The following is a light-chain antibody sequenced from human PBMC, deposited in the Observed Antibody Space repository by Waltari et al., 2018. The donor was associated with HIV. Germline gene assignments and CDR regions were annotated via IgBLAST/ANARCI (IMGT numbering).Light chain of an antibody. CDR2: GNS. CDR3: QSHDSSLSGYV. Sequence: QSVLTQPPSVSGAPGQRVTISCTWSSSNTGAGYPVHWYQQLPGTAPKLLIYGNSNRPSGVPDRFSGSKSGTSASLAITGLQAEDEADYHCQSHDSSLSGYVFGTGTKVTVL. V-gene: IGLV1-40*01. J-gene: IGLJ1*01. CDR1: SSNTGAGYP.